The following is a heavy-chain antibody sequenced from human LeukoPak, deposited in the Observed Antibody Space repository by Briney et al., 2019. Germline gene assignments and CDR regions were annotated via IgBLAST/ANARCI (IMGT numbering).Heavy chain of an antibody. CDR1: GYTLTELS. Sequence: ASVKVSCKVSGYTLTELSMHWVRQAPGKGLEWMGGFDPEDGETIYAQKFQGRVTMTEDTSTDTAYMELSSLRSEDTAVYYCATGGAQLGAKTTVTTFDYWGQGTLVTVST. V-gene: IGHV1-24*01. CDR2: FDPEDGET. J-gene: IGHJ4*02. CDR3: ATGGAQLGAKTTVTTFDY. D-gene: IGHD4-11*01.